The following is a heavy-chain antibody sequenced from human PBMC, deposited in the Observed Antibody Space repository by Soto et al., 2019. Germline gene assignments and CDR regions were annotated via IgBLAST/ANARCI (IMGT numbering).Heavy chain of an antibody. Sequence: QVQLQESGPGLVKPSQTLSLTCTVPGGSINSGAYYWSWIRQHPGKGLEWIGYIYYSGSTYYNPSLKSRVTISVDTSKNQFSLKLSSVTAADTAVYYCARAATPSSIFGVVTLDVWGQGTTVTVSS. V-gene: IGHV4-31*03. CDR1: GGSINSGAYY. D-gene: IGHD3-3*01. CDR3: ARAATPSSIFGVVTLDV. J-gene: IGHJ6*02. CDR2: IYYSGST.